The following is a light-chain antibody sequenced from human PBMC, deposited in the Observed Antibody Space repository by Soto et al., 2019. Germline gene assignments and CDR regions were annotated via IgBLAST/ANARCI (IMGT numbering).Light chain of an antibody. CDR1: SSDVGGYNY. CDR3: SSYTSSSTPG. V-gene: IGLV2-14*01. Sequence: QSALTQPASVSGSPGQSITISCTGTSSDVGGYNYVSWYQQHPGKAPKLMIYDVSNRPSGVSNRFSGSKSGNTASLTISGLQADDASDYYCSSYTSSSTPGFGGGTKLTV. CDR2: DVS. J-gene: IGLJ2*01.